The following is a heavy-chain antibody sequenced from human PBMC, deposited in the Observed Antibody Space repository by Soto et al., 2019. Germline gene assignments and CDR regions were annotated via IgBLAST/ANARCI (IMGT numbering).Heavy chain of an antibody. V-gene: IGHV4-59*01. CDR1: GGSMSRYY. CDR3: ARRGYGPGFPYYYGMDV. J-gene: IGHJ6*02. Sequence: QVQLQESGPGLVKPSETLSLTCTVSGGSMSRYYWSWIRQHPGKGLEWIGYIYYSGSTNYNPSLKGRVTMSVDTAVNLCSRKLGSVTAADTAVYYCARRGYGPGFPYYYGMDVWGQGTTDTVSS. CDR2: IYYSGST. D-gene: IGHD5-18*01.